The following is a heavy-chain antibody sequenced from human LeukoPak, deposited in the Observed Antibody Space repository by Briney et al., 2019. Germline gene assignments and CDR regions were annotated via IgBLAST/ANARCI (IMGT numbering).Heavy chain of an antibody. CDR3: AKQGWLAGPFAY. D-gene: IGHD6-19*01. Sequence: GASPRLSCAASGFTFSSYAMSWVRQAPGKGLEWVSAISGSGGSTYYADSVKGRFTISRDNSKNTLYLQMNSLRAEDTAVYYCAKQGWLAGPFAYWGQGTLVTVSS. CDR1: GFTFSSYA. V-gene: IGHV3-23*01. J-gene: IGHJ4*02. CDR2: ISGSGGST.